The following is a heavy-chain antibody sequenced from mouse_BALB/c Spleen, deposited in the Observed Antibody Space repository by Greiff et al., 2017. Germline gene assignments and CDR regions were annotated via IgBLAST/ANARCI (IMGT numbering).Heavy chain of an antibody. Sequence: EVQLVESGGGLVKPGGSLKLSCAASGFTFSSYAMSWVRQSPEKRLEWVAEISSGGSYTYYPDTVTGRFTISRDNAKNTLYLEMSSLRSEDTAMYYCAREGVYYGNSYFDYWGQGTTLTVSS. J-gene: IGHJ2*01. D-gene: IGHD2-1*01. V-gene: IGHV5-9-4*01. CDR1: GFTFSSYA. CDR2: ISSGGSYT. CDR3: AREGVYYGNSYFDY.